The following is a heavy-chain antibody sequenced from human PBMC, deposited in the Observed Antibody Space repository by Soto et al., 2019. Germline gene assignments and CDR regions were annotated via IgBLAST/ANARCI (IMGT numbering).Heavy chain of an antibody. CDR2: IIPIFGTA. J-gene: IGHJ3*02. CDR3: AREAGGDYDHAFDI. Sequence: SVKVSCKASGGTFSSYAISWVRQAPGQGLEWMGGIIPIFGTANYAQKFQGRVTITADESTSTAYMELSSLRSEDTAVYYCAREAGGDYDHAFDIWGQGTMVTVSS. CDR1: GGTFSSYA. D-gene: IGHD4-17*01. V-gene: IGHV1-69*13.